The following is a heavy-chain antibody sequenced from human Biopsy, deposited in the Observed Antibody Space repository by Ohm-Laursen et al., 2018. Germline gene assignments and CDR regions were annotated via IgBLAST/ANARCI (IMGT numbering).Heavy chain of an antibody. D-gene: IGHD3-3*01. Sequence: ASVKVSCKASGYTFTNYGISWVRRGPGQGIEWMGWVHPFNGDTDYAQKLHGRVTMTTDTSTSTAYMDLRSLRSDDTAVYYCARDRWPHVTLLGLVVFDFWGQGTLVIVSS. CDR1: GYTFTNYG. CDR2: VHPFNGDT. J-gene: IGHJ4*02. V-gene: IGHV1-18*01. CDR3: ARDRWPHVTLLGLVVFDF.